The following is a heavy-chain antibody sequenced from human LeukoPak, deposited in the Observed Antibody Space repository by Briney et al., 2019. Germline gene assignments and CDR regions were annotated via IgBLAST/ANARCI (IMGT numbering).Heavy chain of an antibody. CDR3: ARDSYGDHYYFDY. CDR1: GGTFSNYA. D-gene: IGHD4-17*01. CDR2: IIPILGIT. Sequence: GASVKVSCKASGGTFSNYAISWVRQAPGQGLEWMGKIIPILGITNYAQKFQGRVTITADKSTSTAYMELTSLRAEDTAVYYCARDSYGDHYYFDYWGQGTLVTVSS. V-gene: IGHV1-69*04. J-gene: IGHJ4*02.